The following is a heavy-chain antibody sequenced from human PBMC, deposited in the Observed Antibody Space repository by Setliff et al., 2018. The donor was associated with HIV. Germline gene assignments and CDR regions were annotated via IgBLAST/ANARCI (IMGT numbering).Heavy chain of an antibody. J-gene: IGHJ3*02. Sequence: SETLSLTCTVSGDSITTNYWSWIRQSPGKGLEWIGSIYYGGSTNYNPSLKSRVTISLDTSRNQVFLNLTSVTAADTAVYYCAREVDVVTTSDAFDIWGQGTMVTVSS. CDR1: GDSITTNY. D-gene: IGHD2-21*02. V-gene: IGHV4-59*01. CDR3: AREVDVVTTSDAFDI. CDR2: IYYGGST.